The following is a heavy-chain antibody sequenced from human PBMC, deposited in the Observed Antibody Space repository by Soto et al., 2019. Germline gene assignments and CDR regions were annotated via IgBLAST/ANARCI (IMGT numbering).Heavy chain of an antibody. CDR2: IYYSGST. V-gene: IGHV4-39*01. Sequence: QLQLQESGPGLVKPSETLSLTCTVSGGSISSSSYYWGWFRQPPGKGLEWIGSIYYSGSTYYNFSLKRRVTISVATSTSQFSLRLSSVTAADTAVYYCVRHLHLRTWFDPWGQGTLVTVSS. CDR3: VRHLHLRTWFDP. J-gene: IGHJ5*02. CDR1: GGSISSSSYY. D-gene: IGHD4-4*01.